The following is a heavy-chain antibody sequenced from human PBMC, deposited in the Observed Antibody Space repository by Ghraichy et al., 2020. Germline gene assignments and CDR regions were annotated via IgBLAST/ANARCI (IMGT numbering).Heavy chain of an antibody. D-gene: IGHD2-15*01. CDR2: ISPYNGNT. CDR1: GYSFSNYV. J-gene: IGHJ1*01. V-gene: IGHV1-18*01. CDR3: AREAAPWWALKYFQY. Sequence: ASVKVSCKASGYSFSNYVISWVRQAPGQGLEWMGWISPYNGNTNYAQKFDGRVTMTRDTSTNTLYMELRSLRSDDTAVYYCAREAAPWWALKYFQYWSQGTLVTVSS.